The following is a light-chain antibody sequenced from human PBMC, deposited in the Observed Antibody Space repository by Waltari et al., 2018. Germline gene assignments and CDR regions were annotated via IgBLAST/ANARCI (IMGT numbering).Light chain of an antibody. V-gene: IGLV3-25*03. CDR2: TDT. J-gene: IGLJ2*01. Sequence: SFELTQPPSVSVSPGQTATITCSGDVLPNQYVNWYHQKPGQAPVLLIYTDTERPSGIPERFSGSTSGTGTTVTLTIGGVQAEDEADYYCQSIDVDALTFGGGTKLTVL. CDR1: VLPNQY. CDR3: QSIDVDALT.